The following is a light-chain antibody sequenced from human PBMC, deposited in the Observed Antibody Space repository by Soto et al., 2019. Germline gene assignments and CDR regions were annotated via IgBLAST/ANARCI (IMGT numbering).Light chain of an antibody. CDR2: RAS. J-gene: IGKJ5*01. CDR1: QSVSSN. Sequence: EIVMTQSPATLSVSPGERVTLSCRASQSVSSNLAWYQQKPGQAPRLLIYRASTRATGFPARFSGSGSGTEFTLTISSLQSEDFAVYYCQQCNNWPPITFGQGTRLEIK. CDR3: QQCNNWPPIT. V-gene: IGKV3-15*01.